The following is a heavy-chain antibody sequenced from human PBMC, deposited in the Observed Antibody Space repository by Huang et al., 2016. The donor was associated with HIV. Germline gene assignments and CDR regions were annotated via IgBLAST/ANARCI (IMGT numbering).Heavy chain of an antibody. CDR3: ARAQGPTLSPTYFDY. CDR1: GGPFNNYA. V-gene: IGHV1-69*13. Sequence: QVQLLQSGAEVKKPGSSVKVSCKSSGGPFNNYASNWVRQAPGQGLEWMGGILPTLATPTDAQRFQGSVTITADASTNTAYMELSSLRFEDTAVYYCARAQGPTLSPTYFDYWGQGTLVTVSS. D-gene: IGHD1-1*01. J-gene: IGHJ4*02. CDR2: ILPTLATP.